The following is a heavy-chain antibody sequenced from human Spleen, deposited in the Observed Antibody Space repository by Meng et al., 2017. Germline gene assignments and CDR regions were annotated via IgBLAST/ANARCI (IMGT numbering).Heavy chain of an antibody. D-gene: IGHD1-26*01. CDR3: ARDTGGRSYYGLLYYYGMDV. CDR1: GFPFSSYG. J-gene: IGHJ6*02. Sequence: GESLKTPRAASGFPFSSYGMNWVRQAPGKGLEWVSYISSSGSTIYYADSVKGRFTIFRDNAKNSLYLQMNSLRAEETAVYYCARDTGGRSYYGLLYYYGMDVWGQGTTVTVSS. CDR2: ISSSGSTI. V-gene: IGHV3-48*03.